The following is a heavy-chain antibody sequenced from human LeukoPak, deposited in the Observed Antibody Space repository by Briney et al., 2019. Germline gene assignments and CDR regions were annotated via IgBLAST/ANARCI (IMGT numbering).Heavy chain of an antibody. V-gene: IGHV3-7*03. Sequence: GGSLRLSCAASGFTFSRHWMSWVRQAPGKGLEWVANVRQDGSEEFYVDSVKGRFTISRDNAKNSLYLQMNSLRAEDTALYYCATDRGYSGYGTFDYWGQGTLVAVSS. D-gene: IGHD5-12*01. CDR1: GFTFSRHW. CDR2: VRQDGSEE. J-gene: IGHJ4*02. CDR3: ATDRGYSGYGTFDY.